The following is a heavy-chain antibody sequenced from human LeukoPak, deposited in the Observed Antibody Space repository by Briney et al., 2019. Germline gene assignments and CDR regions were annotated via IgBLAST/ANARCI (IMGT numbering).Heavy chain of an antibody. CDR3: ARVNIAAAIYYYMDV. Sequence: SETLSLTCTVSGGSISSYHWSWIRQPAGKGLEGIGRIYTSGSTNYNPSLKSRVTMSVDTSKNQFSLKLSSVTAADTAVYYCARVNIAAAIYYYMDVWGKGTTVTISS. CDR1: GGSISSYH. V-gene: IGHV4-4*07. J-gene: IGHJ6*03. D-gene: IGHD6-13*01. CDR2: IYTSGST.